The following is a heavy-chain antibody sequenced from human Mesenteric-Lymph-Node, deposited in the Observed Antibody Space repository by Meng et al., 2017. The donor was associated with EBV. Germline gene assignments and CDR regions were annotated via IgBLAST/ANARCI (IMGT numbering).Heavy chain of an antibody. CDR1: GGSFSGYY. D-gene: IGHD6-13*01. Sequence: QLQESGPGLVKASGTLSLPCAVYGGSFSGYYWSWIRQPPGKGLEWIGESNHSGSTNYNPSLKSRVTISVDTSKNQFSLKLSSVTAADTAVYYCARKEQQLVHYFDYWGQGTLVTVSS. CDR3: ARKEQQLVHYFDY. V-gene: IGHV4-34*01. CDR2: SNHSGST. J-gene: IGHJ4*02.